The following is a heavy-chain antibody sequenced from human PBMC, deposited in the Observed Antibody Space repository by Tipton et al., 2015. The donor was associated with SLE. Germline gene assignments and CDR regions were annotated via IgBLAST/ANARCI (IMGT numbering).Heavy chain of an antibody. V-gene: IGHV3-30-3*01. CDR3: ARPGVADY. J-gene: IGHJ4*02. CDR2: ISYDGSNK. D-gene: IGHD3-3*01. Sequence: QLVQSGGGVVQPGRSLRLSRAASGFTFSSYAMHWVRQAPGKGLEWVAVISYDGSNKYYADSVKGRFTISRDNSKNTLYLQMNSLRAEDTAVYYCARPGVADYWGQGTLVTVSS. CDR1: GFTFSSYA.